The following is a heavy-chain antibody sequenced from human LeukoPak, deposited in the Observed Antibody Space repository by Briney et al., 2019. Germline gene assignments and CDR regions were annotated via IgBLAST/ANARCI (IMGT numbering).Heavy chain of an antibody. Sequence: GGSLRLSCAASGFTVSSNYMSWVRQAPGKGLEWVSVIYSGGSTYYADSVKVRFTISRDNSKNTLYLQMNSLRAEDTAVYYCAREGSYYYDSSGSRPHWGQGTLVTVSS. J-gene: IGHJ1*01. V-gene: IGHV3-53*01. D-gene: IGHD3-22*01. CDR2: IYSGGST. CDR1: GFTVSSNY. CDR3: AREGSYYYDSSGSRPH.